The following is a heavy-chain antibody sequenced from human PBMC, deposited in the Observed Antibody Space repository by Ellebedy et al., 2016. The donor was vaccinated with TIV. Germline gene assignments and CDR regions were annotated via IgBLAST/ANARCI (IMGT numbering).Heavy chain of an antibody. D-gene: IGHD2-15*01. CDR2: IYSGGDT. J-gene: IGHJ4*02. Sequence: GESLKISCAASGLTVNNNYMRWFRQAPGKGLEWVSLIYSGGDTHYADSVKGRFTISRESSTNTVYLQMNSLRVEDTAVYYCARDRHCVGGRCYSVWGQGTLVTVSS. V-gene: IGHV3-53*01. CDR3: ARDRHCVGGRCYSV. CDR1: GLTVNNNY.